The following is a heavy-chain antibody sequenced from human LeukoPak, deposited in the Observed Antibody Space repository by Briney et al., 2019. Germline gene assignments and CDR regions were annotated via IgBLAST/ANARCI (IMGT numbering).Heavy chain of an antibody. Sequence: GGSLRLSCAASGFTFSSYAMSWVRQAPGKGLEWVSTIIGSGGYTYYADSVKGRFTISRDNAKNSLYLQMNSLRAEDTAVYYCARILVYGSGAEAFDYWGQGTLVTVSS. CDR1: GFTFSSYA. D-gene: IGHD3-10*01. CDR3: ARILVYGSGAEAFDY. CDR2: IIGSGGYT. V-gene: IGHV3-23*01. J-gene: IGHJ4*02.